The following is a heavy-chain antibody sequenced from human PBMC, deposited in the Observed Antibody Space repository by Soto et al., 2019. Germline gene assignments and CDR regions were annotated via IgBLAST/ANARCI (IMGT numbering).Heavy chain of an antibody. J-gene: IGHJ6*03. V-gene: IGHV4-59*01. CDR3: ARGGYGSGEDYYYYYYMDV. D-gene: IGHD3-10*01. CDR1: GGSISSYY. CDR2: IYYSGST. Sequence: SETLSLTCTVSGGSISSYYWSWIRQPPGKGLEWIGYIYYSGSTKYNPSLKSRVTISVDTSKNQFSLKLSSVTAADTAVYYCARGGYGSGEDYYYYYYMDVWGKGTTVTVSS.